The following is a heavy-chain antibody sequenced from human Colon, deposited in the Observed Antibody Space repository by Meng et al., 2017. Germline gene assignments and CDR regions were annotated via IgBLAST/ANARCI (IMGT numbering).Heavy chain of an antibody. CDR3: ANRFV. J-gene: IGHJ4*02. CDR2: IHNGDVT. Sequence: GESLKISCAASGFIVSSDFMYWVRQAPGKGLEWVSMIHNGDVTFYSDSVKGRFTISRDSSKNTLFLQMNSLRPEDTALYYCANRFVCGLGTLVTVSS. V-gene: IGHV3-66*02. D-gene: IGHD3-3*01. CDR1: GFIVSSDF.